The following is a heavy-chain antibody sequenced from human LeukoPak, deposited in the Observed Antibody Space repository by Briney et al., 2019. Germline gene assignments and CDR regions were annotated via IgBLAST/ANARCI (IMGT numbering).Heavy chain of an antibody. CDR2: ISYDGSNK. J-gene: IGHJ4*02. Sequence: GGSLRLSCAASGFTFSSYAMHWVRQAPGKGLEWVAVISYDGSNKYYADSVKGRFTISRDNSKNTLYLQMNSLRAEDTAVYYCARDEQLRFDYWGQRTLVTVSS. V-gene: IGHV3-30-3*01. CDR3: ARDEQLRFDY. CDR1: GFTFSSYA. D-gene: IGHD6-6*01.